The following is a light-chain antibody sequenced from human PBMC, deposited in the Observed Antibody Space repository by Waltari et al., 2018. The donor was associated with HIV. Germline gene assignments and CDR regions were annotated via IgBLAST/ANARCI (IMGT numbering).Light chain of an antibody. CDR1: TSNVRHNY. J-gene: IGLJ2*01. V-gene: IGLV1-47*01. CDR2: RNN. Sequence: QSVLAQPQSVSGTPGQTVNISCSGRTSNVRHNYVYWYQQVTGVAPKLLIYRNNQRPFGVPDRFSGSKSGTSASLAISGLRTEDEAEYYCAVWDDRLSGRLFGGGTKVTVL. CDR3: AVWDDRLSGRL.